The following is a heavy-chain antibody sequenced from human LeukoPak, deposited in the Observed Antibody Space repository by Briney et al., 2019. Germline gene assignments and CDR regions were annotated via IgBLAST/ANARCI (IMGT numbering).Heavy chain of an antibody. V-gene: IGHV4-4*07. J-gene: IGHJ4*02. CDR2: IYISGST. D-gene: IGHD1-1*01. Sequence: SETLSLTCTVSGGSISGYYWSWIRQPAGKGLEWIGRIYISGSTNYNPSLKSRVTMSVDTSKNQFSLKLSSVTAADTAVYYCARDRGTWNDDGFDYWGQGTLVTVSS. CDR1: GGSISGYY. CDR3: ARDRGTWNDDGFDY.